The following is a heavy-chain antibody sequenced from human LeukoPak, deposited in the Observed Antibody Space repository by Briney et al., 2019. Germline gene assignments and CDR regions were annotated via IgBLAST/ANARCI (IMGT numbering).Heavy chain of an antibody. Sequence: VSVKVSCKASGYTFTSYYMHWVRQAPGQGLEWMGIINPSGGSTSYAQKFQGRVTMTRDTSTSTVYMELSSLRSEDTAVYYCARDLGSVVVVAALDYWGQGTLVTVSS. V-gene: IGHV1-46*01. D-gene: IGHD2-15*01. CDR1: GYTFTSYY. J-gene: IGHJ4*02. CDR3: ARDLGSVVVVAALDY. CDR2: INPSGGST.